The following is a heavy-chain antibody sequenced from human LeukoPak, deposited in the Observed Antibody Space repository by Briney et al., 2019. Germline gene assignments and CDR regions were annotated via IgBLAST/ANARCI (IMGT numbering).Heavy chain of an antibody. CDR2: ISGGGGNT. J-gene: IGHJ4*02. V-gene: IGHV3-23*01. Sequence: GGSLRLSCAASAFTFSNYGMSWVRQVPGKGLEWVSGISGGGGNTYYADSVKGRFTISRDNSKNTLYVQMNSLRAEDTAVYYCASTYREEPHNQFDFWGQGTLVTVSS. CDR1: AFTFSNYG. CDR3: ASTYREEPHNQFDF.